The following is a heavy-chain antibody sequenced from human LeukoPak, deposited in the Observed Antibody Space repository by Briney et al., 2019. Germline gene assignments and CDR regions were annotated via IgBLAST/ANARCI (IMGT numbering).Heavy chain of an antibody. D-gene: IGHD6-19*01. CDR1: GFTFSSYS. Sequence: GGSLRLSCAASGFTFSSYSMNWVRQAPGKGLEWVSSISSSSYIYYADSVKGRFTISRDNAKTSLYLQMNSLRAEATAVYSCARVSQWLDYWGQGTLVTVSS. V-gene: IGHV3-21*01. CDR2: ISSSSYI. CDR3: ARVSQWLDY. J-gene: IGHJ4*02.